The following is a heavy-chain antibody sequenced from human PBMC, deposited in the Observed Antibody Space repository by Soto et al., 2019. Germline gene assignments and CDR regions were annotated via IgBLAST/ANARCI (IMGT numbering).Heavy chain of an antibody. CDR2: ISAYNGNT. J-gene: IGHJ4*02. V-gene: IGHV1-18*01. Sequence: QVQLVQSGAEVKKPGASVKVSCKASGYTFTSYGIIWVRQAPGQGLEWMGWISAYNGNTHYAQKLQGRVTMTTDTSPSTAYMERRSLRSEDTAVYYCARDRGSYALDYWGQGTLVTVSS. D-gene: IGHD1-26*01. CDR1: GYTFTSYG. CDR3: ARDRGSYALDY.